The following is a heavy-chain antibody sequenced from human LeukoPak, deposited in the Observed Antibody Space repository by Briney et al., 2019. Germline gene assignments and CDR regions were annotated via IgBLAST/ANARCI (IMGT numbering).Heavy chain of an antibody. D-gene: IGHD3-3*01. CDR1: VFTLSSYT. V-gene: IGHV3-21*01. CDR2: ITSSSSYI. Sequence: PGGSLRLSCAASVFTLSSYTLNWVRQAPGKGLEGVSSITSSSSYIYYADSLKGRFTISRDNAKNSLYLQMNSLRAEDTAVYYCARDSSVFVPNYDFWSGYYTGYYYYYMDVWGKGTTVTVSS. J-gene: IGHJ6*03. CDR3: ARDSSVFVPNYDFWSGYYTGYYYYYMDV.